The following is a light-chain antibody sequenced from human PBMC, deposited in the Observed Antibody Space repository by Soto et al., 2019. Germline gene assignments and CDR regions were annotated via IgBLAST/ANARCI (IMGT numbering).Light chain of an antibody. CDR2: DTD. CDR1: TGPVTNGHF. J-gene: IGLJ1*01. CDR3: LLSYNGRLYV. Sequence: QAVVTQEPSLTVSPGGTVTLTCGSSTGPVTNGHFPYWFQQKPGQAPRPLIYDTDTKHSWTPARFSGSLLGDKAALTLSGAQPEDEADYYCLLSYNGRLYVFGPGTKLTGL. V-gene: IGLV7-46*01.